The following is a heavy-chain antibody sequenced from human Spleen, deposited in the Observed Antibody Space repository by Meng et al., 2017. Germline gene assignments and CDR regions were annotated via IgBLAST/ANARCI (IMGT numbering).Heavy chain of an antibody. CDR1: ACSISSSGYY. V-gene: IGHV4-39*01. D-gene: IGHD6-19*01. CDR3: VRSSGWVRTGFDP. Sequence: QPQLQQSGPGLVMPSAALSLTRTGSACSISSSGYYWGWIRQPPGQGLEWIGSVGHSGIIDYTTSLKSRVTVSIDTSKSQFSLKLTSVTAADTAVYYCVRSSGWVRTGFDPWGQGTLVTVSS. J-gene: IGHJ5*02. CDR2: VGHSGII.